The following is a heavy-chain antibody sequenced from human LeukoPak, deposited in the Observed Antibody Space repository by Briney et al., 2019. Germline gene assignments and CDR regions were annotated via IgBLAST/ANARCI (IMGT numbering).Heavy chain of an antibody. CDR2: ISYDGSNK. V-gene: IGHV3-30-3*01. CDR3: ARGRVAAMDYYGMDV. Sequence: PGRSLRLSCAASGFTFSSYAMHWVRQAPGKGLEWVAVISYDGSNKYYADSVKGRFTISRDNSKNTLYLQMNSLRAEDTAVYYCARGRVAAMDYYGMDVWGQGTTVTVPS. J-gene: IGHJ6*02. CDR1: GFTFSSYA. D-gene: IGHD2-15*01.